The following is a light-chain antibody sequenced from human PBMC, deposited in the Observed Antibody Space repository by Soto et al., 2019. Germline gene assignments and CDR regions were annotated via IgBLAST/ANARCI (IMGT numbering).Light chain of an antibody. V-gene: IGKV3-20*01. Sequence: EIVLTQSPATLSLSPGERATLSCRASQSVSSSYLAWYQQKPGQAPRLLIYGASSRATGIPDRFSGSGSGTDFTLTISRLEPEDFAVYYCQQYGSSPGTFGQVTKVDIK. CDR2: GAS. CDR3: QQYGSSPGT. J-gene: IGKJ1*01. CDR1: QSVSSSY.